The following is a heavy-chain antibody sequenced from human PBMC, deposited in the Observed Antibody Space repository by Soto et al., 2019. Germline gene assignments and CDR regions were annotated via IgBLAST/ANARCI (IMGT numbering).Heavy chain of an antibody. CDR1: GASVSGQY. CDR3: ARGSNYYYYGMDV. Sequence: SETLSLTCAVSGASVSGQYWSWIRQPPGKGLEWIGYIYHSGSTYYNPSLKSRVTISVDRSKNQFSLKLSSVTAADTAVYYCARGSNYYYYGMDVWGQGTTVTVSS. J-gene: IGHJ6*02. CDR2: IYHSGST. V-gene: IGHV4-34*01.